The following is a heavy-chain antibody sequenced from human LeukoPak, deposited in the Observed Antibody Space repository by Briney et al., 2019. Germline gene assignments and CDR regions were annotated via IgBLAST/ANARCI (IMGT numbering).Heavy chain of an antibody. CDR3: ARDVGGAGSH. D-gene: IGHD3-10*01. Sequence: KTGGSLRLSCAASGFTFSRYWMHWVRQAPGEGLVWVSRIDEHGTTVDYADSVRDRFTISRDNAKNTLYLHMNSLRAEDTAMYYCARDVGGAGSHWGQGSLVTVPS. J-gene: IGHJ4*02. CDR2: IDEHGTTV. V-gene: IGHV3-74*01. CDR1: GFTFSRYW.